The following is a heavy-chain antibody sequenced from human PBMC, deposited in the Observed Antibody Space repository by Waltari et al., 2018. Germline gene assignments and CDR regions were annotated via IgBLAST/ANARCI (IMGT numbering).Heavy chain of an antibody. D-gene: IGHD1-26*01. CDR3: ARDSNHWDPRYMDV. Sequence: QVQVVQSGAEVETPGASVKVSCTTSRSALSWVRQAPGQGREWMGWISVHSGATNYAQNFRDRVIMTADTPTRTAYLEVRNLRSDDTAVYYCARDSNHWDPRYMDVWGKGTTVTVSS. J-gene: IGHJ6*03. CDR2: ISVHSGAT. V-gene: IGHV1-18*01. CDR1: RSA.